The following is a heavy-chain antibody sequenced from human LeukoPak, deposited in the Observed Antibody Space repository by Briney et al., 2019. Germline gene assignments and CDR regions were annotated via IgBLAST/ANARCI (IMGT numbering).Heavy chain of an antibody. CDR1: GGSISSYY. CDR3: ARGIGYGGNAGYFDY. J-gene: IGHJ4*02. Sequence: SETLSLTCTVSGGSISSYYWSWIRQPPGKGLEWIGYIYYSGSTNYNPSLKSRVTISVDTSKNQFSLKLGSVTAADTAVYYCARGIGYGGNAGYFDYWGQGTLVTVSS. D-gene: IGHD4/OR15-4a*01. CDR2: IYYSGST. V-gene: IGHV4-59*01.